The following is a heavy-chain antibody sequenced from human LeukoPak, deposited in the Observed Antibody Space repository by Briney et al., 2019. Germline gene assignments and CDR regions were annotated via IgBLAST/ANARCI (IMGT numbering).Heavy chain of an antibody. V-gene: IGHV1-18*01. CDR3: ARGSSVGATGRNYYYYGMDV. CDR2: ISAYNGNT. D-gene: IGHD1-26*01. J-gene: IGHJ6*02. Sequence: GASVKVSCKASGYTFTSYGISWVRQAPGQGLEWMGWISAYNGNTNYAQKLQGRVTMTTDTSTSTAYMELRSLRSEDTAVYYCARGSSVGATGRNYYYYGMDVWGQGTTVTVSS. CDR1: GYTFTSYG.